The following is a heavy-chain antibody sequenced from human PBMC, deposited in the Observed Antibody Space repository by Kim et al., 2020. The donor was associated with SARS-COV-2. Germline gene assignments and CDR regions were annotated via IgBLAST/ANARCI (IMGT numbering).Heavy chain of an antibody. D-gene: IGHD3-10*01. Sequence: GGSLRLSCAASGFTFSNYWMSWVRQTPGKGLEWVANIKEDGSEKNYVGSVKGRFTISRDNAKNSLYLQMNSLRAEDTAVYYCARGLGGGYWGQGTLVTVSS. CDR1: GFTFSNYW. CDR2: IKEDGSEK. J-gene: IGHJ4*02. CDR3: ARGLGGGY. V-gene: IGHV3-7*01.